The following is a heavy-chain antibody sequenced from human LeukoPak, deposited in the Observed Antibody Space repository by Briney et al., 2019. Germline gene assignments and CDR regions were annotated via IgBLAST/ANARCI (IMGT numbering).Heavy chain of an antibody. CDR2: ISGGGGTT. V-gene: IGHV3-23*01. Sequence: PGGSLRLSCAASGFTFSSYAVSWVRQAPGKGLEWVSTISGGGGTTYYADSVKGRFTISRDNSKNTLYLQMNSLRAEDTAIYYCAKAILPATILSFNDYWGQGTLVTVSS. D-gene: IGHD2-2*02. CDR3: AKAILPATILSFNDY. CDR1: GFTFSSYA. J-gene: IGHJ4*02.